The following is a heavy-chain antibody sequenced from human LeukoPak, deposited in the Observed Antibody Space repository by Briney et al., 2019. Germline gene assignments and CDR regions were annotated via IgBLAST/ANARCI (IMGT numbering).Heavy chain of an antibody. J-gene: IGHJ4*02. CDR2: IRQDGSDK. V-gene: IGHV3-7*01. CDR3: AKGPMTTVTKAREECYFDY. Sequence: GGSLRLSCAASGFTFSSNWMSWVRQAPGKGLEWVANIRQDGSDKYYMDSVKGRFTISRDNTKNSLSLQMNSLRAEDTAVYYCAKGPMTTVTKAREECYFDYWGQGTLVTVSS. CDR1: GFTFSSNW. D-gene: IGHD4-17*01.